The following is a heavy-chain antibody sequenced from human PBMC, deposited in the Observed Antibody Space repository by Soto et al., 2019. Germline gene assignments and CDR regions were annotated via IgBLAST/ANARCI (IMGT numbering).Heavy chain of an antibody. D-gene: IGHD6-19*01. Sequence: QVQLQQSGPGLLKPSQTLSLTCAISGDSVSSNSAAWNWIRQSPSRGLEWLGRTYYRSKWYNDYAVSVTRRVIINPDTSTNQFSLPLNSVTPADTAVYYCARDDSSGALYFDYWGLGTLVTVSS. CDR3: ARDDSSGALYFDY. CDR1: GDSVSSNSAA. V-gene: IGHV6-1*01. CDR2: TYYRSKWYN. J-gene: IGHJ4*02.